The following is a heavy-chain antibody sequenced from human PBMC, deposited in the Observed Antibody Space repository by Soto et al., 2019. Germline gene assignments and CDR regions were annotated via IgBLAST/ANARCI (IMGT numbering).Heavy chain of an antibody. CDR3: AKDQLGGWDYYYHYYGMDV. CDR1: GFTFSTYG. D-gene: IGHD6-19*01. Sequence: QVQLVESGGGVVQPGRSLRLSCAASGFTFSTYGMHWVRQAPGKGLEWVAVIWFDGSNKYYADSVKGRFTISRDNSNNTLFLQMNSLRAEDTAVYYCAKDQLGGWDYYYHYYGMDVWGQGTTVTVSS. CDR2: IWFDGSNK. J-gene: IGHJ6*02. V-gene: IGHV3-33*06.